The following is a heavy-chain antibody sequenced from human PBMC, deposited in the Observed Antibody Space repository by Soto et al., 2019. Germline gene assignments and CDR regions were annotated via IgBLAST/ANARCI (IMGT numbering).Heavy chain of an antibody. D-gene: IGHD3-3*01. CDR1: GYSFTIYW. Sequence: GESLKISCKCSGYSFTIYWIVLVRQMPGKGLEWMWIIYPGDSDTRYSPSFQGQVTISADKSIRTAYLQWSSLKASDTAMYYCARLRFFKAGPAGATYSFDYWGQGTLVTVSS. J-gene: IGHJ4*02. CDR3: ARLRFFKAGPAGATYSFDY. V-gene: IGHV5-51*01. CDR2: IYPGDSDT.